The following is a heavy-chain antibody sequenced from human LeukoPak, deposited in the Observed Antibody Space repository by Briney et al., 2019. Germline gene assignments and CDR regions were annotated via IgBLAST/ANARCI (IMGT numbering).Heavy chain of an antibody. D-gene: IGHD2-2*01. V-gene: IGHV3-20*04. CDR3: ARAPITSPFHFDY. CDR1: GFAFDEHG. J-gene: IGHJ4*02. Sequence: RTGGSLRLSCTASGFAFDEHGMSWDRQVPGKGLEWVSGINWSGGSTGYADPLRGRFTISRDNAKNSLYLQMDSLRAEDTALYYCARAPITSPFHFDYWGQGTLVTVSS. CDR2: INWSGGST.